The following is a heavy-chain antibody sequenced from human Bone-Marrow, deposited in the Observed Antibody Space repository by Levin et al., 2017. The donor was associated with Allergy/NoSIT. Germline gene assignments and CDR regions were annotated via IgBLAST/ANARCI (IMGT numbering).Heavy chain of an antibody. CDR1: GASIGGTNW. J-gene: IGHJ4*02. CDR3: ARVYYGSGTFGYFDY. V-gene: IGHV4-4*02. Sequence: PSETLSLTCVVSGASIGGTNWWSWVRQSPGKGLEWIGEISHGGSTNYHPSLESRVLISVDKSKSQFSLKLNSVTAADTAVYYCARVYYGSGTFGYFDYWGQGTLVTVSS. D-gene: IGHD3-10*01. CDR2: ISHGGST.